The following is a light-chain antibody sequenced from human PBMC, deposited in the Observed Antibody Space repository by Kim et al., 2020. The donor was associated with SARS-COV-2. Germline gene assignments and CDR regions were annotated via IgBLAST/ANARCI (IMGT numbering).Light chain of an antibody. CDR3: QAWDSTWV. Sequence: SYELTQPPSVSVSPGQTASITCSGDKLGDKYACWYQQKPDQSPVLVIYQDSKRPSGIPERFSGSNSGNTDTLTISGTQAMDEDDYYCQAWDSTWVFGGGTPLTVL. V-gene: IGLV3-1*01. CDR1: KLGDKY. CDR2: QDS. J-gene: IGLJ3*02.